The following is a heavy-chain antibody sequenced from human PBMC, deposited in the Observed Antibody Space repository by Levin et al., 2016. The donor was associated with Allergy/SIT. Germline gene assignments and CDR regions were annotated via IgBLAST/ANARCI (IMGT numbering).Heavy chain of an antibody. J-gene: IGHJ5*02. CDR2: INSGGST. D-gene: IGHD5-12*01. CDR3: ARVAYSDNAP. Sequence: GESLKISCAASGFSVSSNYMSWVRQAPGKGLEWVSLINSGGSTFYADSVKGRFTISRDISKNIVYLQMNSLRAEDTAVYYCARVAYSDNAPWGQGTLVTVSS. V-gene: IGHV3-53*01. CDR1: GFSVSSNY.